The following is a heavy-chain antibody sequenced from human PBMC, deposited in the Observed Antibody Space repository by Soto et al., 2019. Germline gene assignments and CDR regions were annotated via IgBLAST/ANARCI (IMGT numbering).Heavy chain of an antibody. J-gene: IGHJ5*02. CDR1: GGSISSYY. V-gene: IGHV4-59*01. D-gene: IGHD5-18*01. CDR2: IYYSGST. CDR3: ARVGYSYGANWFDP. Sequence: TLSLTCTVSGGSISSYYWSWIRQPPGKGLEWIGYIYYSGSTNYNPSLKSRVTISVDTSKNQFSLKLSSVTAADTAVYYCARVGYSYGANWFDPWGQGTLVTV.